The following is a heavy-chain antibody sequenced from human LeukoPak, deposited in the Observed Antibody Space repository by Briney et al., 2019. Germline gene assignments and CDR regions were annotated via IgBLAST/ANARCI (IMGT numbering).Heavy chain of an antibody. D-gene: IGHD2-2*01. J-gene: IGHJ4*02. CDR2: IRYDGSNK. V-gene: IGHV3-30*02. Sequence: PGGSLRLSCAASGFTFSSYGMHWVRQAPGKGLEWVAFIRYDGSNKYYADSVKGRFTIPRDNSKNTLYLQMNSLRAEDTAVYYCAKSSMAVVVPAATLDYWGQGTLVTVSS. CDR1: GFTFSSYG. CDR3: AKSSMAVVVPAATLDY.